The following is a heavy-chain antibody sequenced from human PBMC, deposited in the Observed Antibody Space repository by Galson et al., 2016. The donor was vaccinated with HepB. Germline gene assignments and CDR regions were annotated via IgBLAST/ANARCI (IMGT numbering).Heavy chain of an antibody. CDR1: GFISSTYD. J-gene: IGHJ6*02. CDR3: VRNYGPGSHLFYGIDV. V-gene: IGHV3-13*01. CDR2: INIAGET. D-gene: IGHD3-10*01. Sequence: SLRLSCAASGFISSTYDMHWVRKPTGTGLEWVSGINIAGETYYSGSVKGRFSISSDNGKNPFYLQMKSLTAGDTGVYYCVRNYGPGSHLFYGIDVGGQGTTVTVSS.